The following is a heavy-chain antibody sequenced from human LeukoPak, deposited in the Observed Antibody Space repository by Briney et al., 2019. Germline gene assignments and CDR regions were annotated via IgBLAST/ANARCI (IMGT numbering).Heavy chain of an antibody. J-gene: IGHJ6*02. CDR3: ARDHVAGIVNYYYYGMDV. V-gene: IGHV1-18*01. CDR2: ISAYNGNT. Sequence: ASVKVSCKASGYTFTSYGISWVRQAPGQGLEWMGWISAYNGNTNYAQKLQGRVTMTTDTSTSTAYMELRSLRSDDTAVYYCARDHVAGIVNYYYYGMDVWGQGTTVTVSS. CDR1: GYTFTSYG. D-gene: IGHD6-19*01.